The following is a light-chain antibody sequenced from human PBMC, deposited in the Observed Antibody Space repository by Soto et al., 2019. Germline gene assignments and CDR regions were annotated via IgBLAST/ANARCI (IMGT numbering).Light chain of an antibody. CDR2: DNN. Sequence: QSVLTQPPSGSAAPGQTVTISCSGSSYNIGNNYVSWYQQLTGTAPKLLISDNNKRPSGIPDRVSGSKYGASATLGITGPQTGDEADYYCRTLDSSLSAVVFGGGPKLTVL. J-gene: IGLJ2*01. CDR3: RTLDSSLSAVV. CDR1: SYNIGNNY. V-gene: IGLV1-51*01.